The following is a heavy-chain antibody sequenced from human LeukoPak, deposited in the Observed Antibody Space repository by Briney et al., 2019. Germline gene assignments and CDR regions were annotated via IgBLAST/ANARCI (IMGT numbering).Heavy chain of an antibody. CDR2: ISWDSGSQ. CDR1: GFSLDDYA. J-gene: IGHJ4*03. Sequence: PRGSLSPSCARSGFSLDDYAMHWVRQVPGKGLEWVSSISWDSGSQAYADSVRGRFTISRDNAKNSLYLQMNSLRPEDTAFYYCIKDMVFDLVKDAHHYWGQGTLVTVSS. CDR3: IKDMVFDLVKDAHHY. D-gene: IGHD3-9*01. V-gene: IGHV3-9*01.